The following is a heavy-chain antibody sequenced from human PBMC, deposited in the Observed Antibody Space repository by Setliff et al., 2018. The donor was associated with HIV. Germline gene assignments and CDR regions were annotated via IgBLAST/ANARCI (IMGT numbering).Heavy chain of an antibody. CDR3: AKMHTAMDPDTFDI. CDR2: IRYDGSYR. J-gene: IGHJ3*02. D-gene: IGHD5-18*01. V-gene: IGHV3-30*02. CDR1: GLTFISYG. Sequence: PGGSLRLSCAVSGLTFISYGMYWVRQAPGKGLEWVAFIRYDGSYRYYVDSVKGRFTISRDNSKNTMFLQMNSLRVEDTAIYYCAKMHTAMDPDTFDIWGQGTMVTVSS.